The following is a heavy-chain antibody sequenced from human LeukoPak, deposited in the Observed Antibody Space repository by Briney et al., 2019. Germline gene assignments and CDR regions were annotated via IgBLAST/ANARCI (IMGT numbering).Heavy chain of an antibody. J-gene: IGHJ4*02. CDR3: ARDWVGATRILDY. V-gene: IGHV3-21*01. CDR1: GFTFSSYS. CDR2: ISSSSSYI. D-gene: IGHD1-26*01. Sequence: GGSLRLSCAASGFTFSSYSMNWVRQAPGKGLEWVSSISSSSSYIYYADSVKGRFTISRDNAKNSPYLQMNSLRAEDTAVYYCARDWVGATRILDYWGQGTLVTVSS.